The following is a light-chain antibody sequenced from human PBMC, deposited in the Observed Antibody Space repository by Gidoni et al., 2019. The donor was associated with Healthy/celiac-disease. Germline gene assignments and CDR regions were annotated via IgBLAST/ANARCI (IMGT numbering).Light chain of an antibody. CDR2: DAS. V-gene: IGKV1-5*01. J-gene: IGKJ1*01. CDR1: QSISSW. Sequence: DIQMTQSPSTLSASVGDRVTITCRASQSISSWFAWYQQKPGKAPKLLIYDASSLESGVPSMFSGSGSGTEFTLTIISLQPDDFATYYCQQYKSYPWTFGQGTKVEIK. CDR3: QQYKSYPWT.